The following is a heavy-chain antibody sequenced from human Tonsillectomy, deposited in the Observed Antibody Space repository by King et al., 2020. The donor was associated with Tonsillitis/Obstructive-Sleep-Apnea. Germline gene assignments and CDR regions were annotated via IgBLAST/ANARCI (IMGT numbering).Heavy chain of an antibody. CDR3: AKVASTNTFYYYMDV. CDR1: GFTFDDYA. CDR2: ISWNSGRI. V-gene: IGHV3-9*01. D-gene: IGHD2-8*01. Sequence: QLVQSGGGLVQPGRSLRLSCAASGFTFDDYAMHWVRQAPGKGLEWVSGISWNSGRIGYADSVKGRFTISRDNAKHSLYLQMNSLRTEDTALYYCAKVASTNTFYYYMDVWGKGSTVTVSS. J-gene: IGHJ6*03.